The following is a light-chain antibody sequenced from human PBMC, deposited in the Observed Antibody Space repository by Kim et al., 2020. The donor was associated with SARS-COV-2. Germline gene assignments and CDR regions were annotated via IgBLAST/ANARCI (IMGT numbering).Light chain of an antibody. CDR2: AVS. V-gene: IGLV2-14*03. Sequence: QSITIACTGPSSDVGSYNYVSWYQQHPGKAPKLMIYAVSNRPSGVSNRFSGSKSGNTASLTISGLQAEDEADYYCSSYTRSSTNYVFGTGTKVTVL. CDR3: SSYTRSSTNYV. J-gene: IGLJ1*01. CDR1: SSDVGSYNY.